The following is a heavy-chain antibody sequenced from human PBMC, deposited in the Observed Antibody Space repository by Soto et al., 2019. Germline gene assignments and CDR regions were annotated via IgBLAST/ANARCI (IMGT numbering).Heavy chain of an antibody. CDR2: MNPNSGKA. Sequence: QVQLVQSGAEVTKPGASVKVSCKASGYTFTSYDINWVRQAAGQGLEWLGWMNPNSGKAVYAQKFQGRVTMAGNTSISTAYMELSSVRSDDTAVYFCARGWVAVSATYWYFDLWRRGTLVTVSS. CDR3: ARGWVAVSATYWYFDL. CDR1: GYTFTSYD. V-gene: IGHV1-8*01. J-gene: IGHJ2*01. D-gene: IGHD6-19*01.